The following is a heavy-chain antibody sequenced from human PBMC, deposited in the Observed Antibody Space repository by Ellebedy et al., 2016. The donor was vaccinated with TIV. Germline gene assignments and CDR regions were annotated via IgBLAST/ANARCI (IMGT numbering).Heavy chain of an antibody. J-gene: IGHJ6*02. D-gene: IGHD5/OR15-5a*01. CDR1: GGSISSYY. Sequence: MPSETLSLTCTVSGGSISSYYWSWIRQPPGKGLEWIGYIYYSGSTNYNPTLKSRVTISVDTSKNQFSLKLSSVTAADTAVYYCARDSVYYYGMDVWGQGTTVTVSS. CDR2: IYYSGST. CDR3: ARDSVYYYGMDV. V-gene: IGHV4-59*01.